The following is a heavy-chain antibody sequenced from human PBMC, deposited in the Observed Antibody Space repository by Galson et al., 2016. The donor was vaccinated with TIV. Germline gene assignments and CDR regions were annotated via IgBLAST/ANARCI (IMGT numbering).Heavy chain of an antibody. V-gene: IGHV3-7*01. CDR2: INQGGSEK. D-gene: IGHD2-8*01. CDR3: ASQGVDY. J-gene: IGHJ4*02. CDR1: GISFNSYW. Sequence: CAVSGISFNSYWMTWVRQAPGKGLEWVASINQGGSEKYYVDSVKGRFTIFRDNAKNSLFPQMNSLRAEDTSMCYCASQGVDYWGQGTRVTVSS.